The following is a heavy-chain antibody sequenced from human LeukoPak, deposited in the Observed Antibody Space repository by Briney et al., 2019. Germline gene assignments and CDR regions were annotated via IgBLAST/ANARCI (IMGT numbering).Heavy chain of an antibody. V-gene: IGHV1-18*01. Sequence: ASVKVSCKASGYTFTSYGISWVRQAPGQGLEWMGWISAYNGNTNYVQKLQGRVTMTTDTSTSTAYMELRSLRSDDTAVYYCARLKKHLGWGFSVGYFDLWGRGTLVTVSS. CDR3: ARLKKHLGWGFSVGYFDL. D-gene: IGHD2-21*01. CDR1: GYTFTSYG. CDR2: ISAYNGNT. J-gene: IGHJ2*01.